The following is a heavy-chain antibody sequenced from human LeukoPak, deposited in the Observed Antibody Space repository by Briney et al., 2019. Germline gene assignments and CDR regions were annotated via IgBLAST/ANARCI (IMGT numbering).Heavy chain of an antibody. D-gene: IGHD1-26*01. CDR3: ARDGRSGSYYENWFDP. Sequence: VKVSCKASGGTFSSYAISWVRQAPGQGLEWMGGIIPIFGTANYAQKFQGRVTITADESTSTAYMELSRLRSDDTAVYYCARDGRSGSYYENWFDPWGQGTLVTVSS. CDR2: IIPIFGTA. V-gene: IGHV1-69*13. CDR1: GGTFSSYA. J-gene: IGHJ5*02.